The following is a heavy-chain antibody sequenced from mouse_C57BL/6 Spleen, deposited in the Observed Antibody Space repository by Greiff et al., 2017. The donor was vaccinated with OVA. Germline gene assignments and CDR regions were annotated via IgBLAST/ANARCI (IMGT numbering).Heavy chain of an antibody. Sequence: QVQLQQPGAELVKPGASVKLSCKASGYTFTSYWMHWVKQRPGQGLEWIGMIHPNSGSTNYNEKFKSKATLTVDKSSSTAYMQLSILTSEDSAVYYCARLNRRAMDYWGQGTSVTVSS. V-gene: IGHV1-64*01. CDR2: IHPNSGST. CDR3: ARLNRRAMDY. CDR1: GYTFTSYW. J-gene: IGHJ4*01.